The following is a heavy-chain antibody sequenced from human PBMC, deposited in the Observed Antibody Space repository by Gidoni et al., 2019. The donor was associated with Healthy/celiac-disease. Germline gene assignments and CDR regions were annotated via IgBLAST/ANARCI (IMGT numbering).Heavy chain of an antibody. Sequence: SYAMSWVRQAPGKGLEWVSAISGSGGSTYYADSVKGRFTISRDNSKNTLYLQMNSLRAEDTAVYYCAKGGGKVPAAHFDYWGQGTLVTVSS. J-gene: IGHJ4*02. CDR2: ISGSGGST. D-gene: IGHD2-2*01. CDR1: SYA. V-gene: IGHV3-23*01. CDR3: AKGGGKVPAAHFDY.